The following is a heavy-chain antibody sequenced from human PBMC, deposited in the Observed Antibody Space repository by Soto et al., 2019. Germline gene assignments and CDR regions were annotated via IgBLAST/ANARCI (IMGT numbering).Heavy chain of an antibody. Sequence: PSQTLSLTCAISGDSVSSNSAAWSWIRLSPSRGLEWLARTYYRSRWYNDYAVSVRSRITVNPDTSKKQFSLLLTSVTPEDTAVDYCAGTTSHQWYYMDVWGKGTTVTVSS. CDR3: AGTTSHQWYYMDV. J-gene: IGHJ6*03. V-gene: IGHV6-1*01. CDR1: GDSVSSNSAA. CDR2: TYYRSRWYN. D-gene: IGHD1-7*01.